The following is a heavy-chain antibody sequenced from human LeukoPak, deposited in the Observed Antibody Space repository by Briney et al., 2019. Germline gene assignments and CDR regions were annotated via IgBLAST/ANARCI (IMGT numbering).Heavy chain of an antibody. V-gene: IGHV3-30*18. Sequence: GRSLRLSCVGSGFSFSNYGMHWVRQAPGKGLEWVAVISDDASHKYYADSVKGRFTISRDNSKNTLYLQMDSLRLEDTAVFYCAKNREGYSKLDWGLGTLVTVSS. D-gene: IGHD6-13*01. CDR2: ISDDASHK. CDR1: GFSFSNYG. CDR3: AKNREGYSKLD. J-gene: IGHJ4*02.